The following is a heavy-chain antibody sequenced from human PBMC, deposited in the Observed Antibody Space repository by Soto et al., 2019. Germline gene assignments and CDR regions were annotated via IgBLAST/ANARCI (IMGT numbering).Heavy chain of an antibody. V-gene: IGHV4-34*01. Sequence: SETLSLTCVVYGGPFSAYYWSWIRQSPGKGLEWIGQVNYSGSTNYNPSLTRRVTISVDASRSQFSLKLTSVTAADAALYYCARGRQKYQLVESSGNWHTTPCWFDPWCQGTLVT. D-gene: IGHD2-2*01. CDR1: GGPFSAYY. J-gene: IGHJ5*02. CDR2: VNYSGST. CDR3: ARGRQKYQLVESSGNWHTTPCWFDP.